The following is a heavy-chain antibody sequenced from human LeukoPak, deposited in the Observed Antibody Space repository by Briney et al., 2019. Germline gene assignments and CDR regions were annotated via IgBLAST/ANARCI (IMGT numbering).Heavy chain of an antibody. CDR1: GYSFTSYW. CDR3: ARVGDIVVVPAAGFDY. J-gene: IGHJ4*02. V-gene: IGHV5-51*01. Sequence: GESLKISCKGSGYSFTSYWIGWVRQMPGKGLEWMGIIYPGDSDTRYSPSFQGQVTISADKSISTAYLQWSSLKASDTAMYYCARVGDIVVVPAAGFDYWGQGTLVTVSS. CDR2: IYPGDSDT. D-gene: IGHD2-2*01.